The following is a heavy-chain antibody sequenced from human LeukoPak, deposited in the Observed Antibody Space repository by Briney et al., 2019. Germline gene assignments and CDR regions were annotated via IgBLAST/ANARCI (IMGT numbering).Heavy chain of an antibody. V-gene: IGHV3-21*01. CDR2: ISSSSSYI. J-gene: IGHJ4*02. CDR3: ATTWIELWLTDY. CDR1: GFTFSSYS. Sequence: PGGSLRLSCAASGFTFSSYSMNWVRQAPGKGLEWVSSISSSSSYIYYADSVKGRLTISRDNSKNTLYLQMNSLRAEDTAVYYCATTWIELWLTDYWGQGTLVTVSS. D-gene: IGHD5-18*01.